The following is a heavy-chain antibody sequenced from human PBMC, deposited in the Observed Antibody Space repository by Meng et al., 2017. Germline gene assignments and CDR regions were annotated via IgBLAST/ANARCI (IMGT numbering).Heavy chain of an antibody. CDR2: INHSGST. CDR1: GGSFSGYS. V-gene: IGHV4-34*01. Sequence: VEPQPWGAGLLTPSETLSLPCAVYGGSFSGYSWSWIRQPQGKGLEWIGEINHSGSTNYNPSLKSRVTISVDTSKNQFSLKLSSVTAADTAVYYCAGITMSRAGDYWGQGTLVTVSS. CDR3: AGITMSRAGDY. D-gene: IGHD3-22*01. J-gene: IGHJ4*02.